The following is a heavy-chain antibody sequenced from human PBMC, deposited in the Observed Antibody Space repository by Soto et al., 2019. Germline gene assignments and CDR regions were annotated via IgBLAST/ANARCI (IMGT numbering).Heavy chain of an antibody. Sequence: PGGSLRLSSAAAEFTCRAYGRNWVRQAPGKGLEWVSYITSDSSNVHYADSVKGRFTISRDNAKNSLSLQMNTLRAEDTAVYYCARDLGVALATLTLDYWGQGTLVTVSS. CDR3: ARDLGVALATLTLDY. D-gene: IGHD2-15*01. J-gene: IGHJ4*02. CDR1: EFTCRAYG. V-gene: IGHV3-21*01. CDR2: ITSDSSNV.